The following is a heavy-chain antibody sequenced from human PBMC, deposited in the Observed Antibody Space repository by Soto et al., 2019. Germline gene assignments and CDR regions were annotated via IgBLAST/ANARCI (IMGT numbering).Heavy chain of an antibody. Sequence: GGSLGLSCAASGFTFDDYAMHWVRQAPGKGLEWVSGISWNSGSIGYADSVKGRFTISRDNAKNSLYLQMNSLRAEDTALYYCAKDIEMRLSGVAGLNFDYWGQGTLVTVSS. D-gene: IGHD6-19*01. CDR1: GFTFDDYA. J-gene: IGHJ4*02. CDR2: ISWNSGSI. CDR3: AKDIEMRLSGVAGLNFDY. V-gene: IGHV3-9*01.